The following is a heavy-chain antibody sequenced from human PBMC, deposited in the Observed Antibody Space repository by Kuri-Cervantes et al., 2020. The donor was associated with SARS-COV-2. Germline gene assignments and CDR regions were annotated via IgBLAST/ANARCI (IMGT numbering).Heavy chain of an antibody. V-gene: IGHV3-23*01. CDR3: AKDLISASYFGSGSPDY. CDR2: VSGSGVST. J-gene: IGHJ4*02. Sequence: GESLKISCAVSGFPFSDYAMSWVRQAPGKGLEWVSTVSGSGVSTYYADSVKGRFTISRDNSASTMFLQMNSLRAEDTALYFCAKDLISASYFGSGSPDYWGQGTLVTVSS. D-gene: IGHD3-10*01. CDR1: GFPFSDYA.